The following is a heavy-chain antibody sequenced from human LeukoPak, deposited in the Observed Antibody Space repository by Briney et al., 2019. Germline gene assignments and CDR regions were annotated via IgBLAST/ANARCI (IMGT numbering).Heavy chain of an antibody. CDR2: IYYSGST. D-gene: IGHD6-19*01. Sequence: SETLSLTCTVSGGSISSNYWSWIRQPPGKGLEWIGYIYYSGSTDYNPSLKSRVTMSADTSKNQFSLKLRSLTAADTAVYYCARGGWSMDYWGQGTLVTVSS. CDR3: ARGGWSMDY. J-gene: IGHJ4*02. CDR1: GGSISSNY. V-gene: IGHV4-59*01.